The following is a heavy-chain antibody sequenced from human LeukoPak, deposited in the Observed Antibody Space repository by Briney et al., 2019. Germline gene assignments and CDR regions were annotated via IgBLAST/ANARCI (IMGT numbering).Heavy chain of an antibody. CDR1: GGSISSHY. D-gene: IGHD6-19*01. Sequence: PSETLSLTCTVSGGSISSHYWIWIRQSPEKGLEWIGSIYYSGSTYYNPSLKSRVTISVDTSKNQFSLKLSSVTAADTAVYYCARRSSSGWSPHRGFDYWGQGTLVTVSS. CDR2: IYYSGST. J-gene: IGHJ4*02. V-gene: IGHV4-59*05. CDR3: ARRSSSGWSPHRGFDY.